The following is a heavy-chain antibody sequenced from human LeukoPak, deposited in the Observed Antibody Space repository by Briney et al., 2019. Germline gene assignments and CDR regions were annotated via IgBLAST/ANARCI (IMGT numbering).Heavy chain of an antibody. CDR2: ISSSKSYI. CDR3: ARAPARDFWIGYYIDL. V-gene: IGHV3-21*01. Sequence: GGSLRLSCAASGFTFSSYAMSWVRQAPGKGLEWVSSISSSKSYIYYTDSVKGRFTISRDNAKTSLYLQMDSLRAEDTAVYYCARAPARDFWIGYYIDLWGQGTLVTVSS. J-gene: IGHJ5*02. CDR1: GFTFSSYA. D-gene: IGHD3-3*01.